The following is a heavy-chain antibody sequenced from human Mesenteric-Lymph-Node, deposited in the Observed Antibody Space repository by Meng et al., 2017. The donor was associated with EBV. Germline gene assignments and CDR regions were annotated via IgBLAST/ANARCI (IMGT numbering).Heavy chain of an antibody. D-gene: IGHD6-19*01. CDR3: ARVRSSGSGLIRNYFDY. V-gene: IGHV4-34*02. Sequence: VQTQPRGTGRVKPADTLSLSCAFYGAAFNDYYWIWIRQAPGKGLEWIGEINPIRILYYNPSLKSRVTISVDTSNNQNSLRLTSVTAANTAIYYCARVRSSGSGLIRNYFDYWGQGTLVTVSS. CDR1: GAAFNDYY. CDR2: INPIRIL. J-gene: IGHJ4*02.